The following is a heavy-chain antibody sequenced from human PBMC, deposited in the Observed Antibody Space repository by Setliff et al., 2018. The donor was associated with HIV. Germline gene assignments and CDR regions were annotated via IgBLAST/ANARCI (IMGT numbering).Heavy chain of an antibody. Sequence: SETLSLTCAVSGGSISSSNWWSWVRQPPGKGLEWIGEIYHGGSTNYNPSLKSRVTISVDKSTNQFPLKLAPVTAADTAVYYCASGEPYYYDSTGYSGNYFDYWGQGTLVTVSS. CDR1: GGSISSSNW. J-gene: IGHJ4*02. CDR2: IYHGGST. D-gene: IGHD3-22*01. CDR3: ASGEPYYYDSTGYSGNYFDY. V-gene: IGHV4-4*02.